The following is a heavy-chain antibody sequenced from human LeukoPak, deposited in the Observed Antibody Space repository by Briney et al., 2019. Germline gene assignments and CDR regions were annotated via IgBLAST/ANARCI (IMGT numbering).Heavy chain of an antibody. CDR1: GGSFSGYY. V-gene: IGHV4-34*01. CDR3: ARHRGDAV. CDR2: IYYSGST. Sequence: SETLSLTCAVYGGSFSGYYWSWIRQPPGKGLEWIGSIYYSGSTYYNPSLKSRVTISVDTSKNQFSLKLSSVTAADTAVYYCARHRGDAVWGQGTLVTVSS. J-gene: IGHJ4*02. D-gene: IGHD2-8*01.